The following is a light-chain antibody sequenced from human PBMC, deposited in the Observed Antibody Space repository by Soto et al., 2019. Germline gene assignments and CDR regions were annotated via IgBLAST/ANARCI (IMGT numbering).Light chain of an antibody. CDR3: QQYGSSPS. Sequence: ELFLTQSPANLSLSSGEIATPSGRASQTVRNNYLAWYQQKPGQAPRLLIYDASSRATGIPDRFSGGGSGTDFTLTISRLEPEDFAVYYCQQYGSSPSFGGGTKVDIK. J-gene: IGKJ4*01. CDR2: DAS. CDR1: QTVRNNY. V-gene: IGKV3-20*01.